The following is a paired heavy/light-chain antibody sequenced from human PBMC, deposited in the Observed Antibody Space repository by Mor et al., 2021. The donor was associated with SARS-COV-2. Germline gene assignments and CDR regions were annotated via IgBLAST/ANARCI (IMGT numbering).Light chain of an antibody. Sequence: EIAMTQSPLSLSVIPGEPASISCRSSQSLLFSNGDNYVDWYLQRPGQSPQLLIYLGSNRASGVPDRFSGSGSDTDFTLSISRVEREDVGVYYCMQAVQGYTFGQGTRLEIK. CDR2: LGS. CDR3: MQAVQGYT. V-gene: IGKV2-28*01. J-gene: IGKJ5*01. CDR1: QSLLFSNGDNY.
Heavy chain of an antibody. Sequence: EVQLVQSGADVKKPGESLRISCQGSGYNFLNYWVTWVRQVPGKGLEWMATISPSDSVTNYSPSFRGLVTISVDKSISTAHLQWSSLKASDTAIYYCAVHSGFWSGDYRGFGFWGQGTLVTVSS. CDR1: GYNFLNYW. CDR3: AVHSGFWSGDYRGFGF. D-gene: IGHD3-9*01. CDR2: ISPSDSVT. J-gene: IGHJ4*02. V-gene: IGHV5-10-1*03.